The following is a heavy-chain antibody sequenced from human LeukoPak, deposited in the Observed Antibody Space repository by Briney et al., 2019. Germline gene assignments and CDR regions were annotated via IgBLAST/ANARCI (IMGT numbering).Heavy chain of an antibody. CDR1: GGSISSSSYY. J-gene: IGHJ4*02. Sequence: SETLSLTCTVSGGSISSSSYYWGWIRQPPGKGLEWIGSIYYSGSTYYNPSLKSRVTISVDTSKNQFSLKVTSVTAADTAVYYCVRHGGGYCSGGSCYVDYWGQRTLVTVSS. CDR3: VRHGGGYCSGGSCYVDY. V-gene: IGHV4-39*01. CDR2: IYYSGST. D-gene: IGHD2-15*01.